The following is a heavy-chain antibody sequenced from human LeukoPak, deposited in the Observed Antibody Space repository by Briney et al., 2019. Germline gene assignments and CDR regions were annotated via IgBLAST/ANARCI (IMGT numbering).Heavy chain of an antibody. CDR3: ARAPSYRRSSFRS. CDR2: ITFSGTA. Sequence: PSETLSLTCIVSGASVTDEASYWGWIRQTPGKGLEWIAGITFSGTAHYNPSLRGQVTISLDTSSNQFFLKLTFVTAADTGLYFCARAPSYRRSSFRSWGQGTMFTVSS. V-gene: IGHV4-39*01. D-gene: IGHD3-16*02. J-gene: IGHJ4*02. CDR1: GASVTDEASY.